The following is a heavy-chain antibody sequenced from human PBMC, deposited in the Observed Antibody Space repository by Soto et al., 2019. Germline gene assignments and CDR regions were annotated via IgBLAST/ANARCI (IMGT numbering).Heavy chain of an antibody. CDR1: GGTVSSYA. J-gene: IGHJ6*02. CDR3: ARGEAAAGQSWGDYYYYYGMDV. V-gene: IGHV1-69*13. D-gene: IGHD6-13*01. Sequence: SVKVSCKASGGTVSSYAISWVRQAPGQGLEWMGGIIPIFGTANYAQKFQGRVTITADESTSTAYMELSSLRSEDTAVYYCARGEAAAGQSWGDYYYYYGMDVWGQGTTVTVSS. CDR2: IIPIFGTA.